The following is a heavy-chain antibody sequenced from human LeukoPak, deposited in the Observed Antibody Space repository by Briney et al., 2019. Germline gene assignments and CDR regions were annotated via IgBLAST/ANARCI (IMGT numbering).Heavy chain of an antibody. D-gene: IGHD3-3*01. CDR1: GRSISSYY. V-gene: IGHV4-59*08. J-gene: IGHJ5*02. CDR3: ARHRSTSGYYNWFDP. CDR2: VFYSGST. Sequence: SETLSLTCTVSGRSISSYYWSWIRQPPGKGLEWIGYVFYSGSTNYNPSLKSRATISVDTSNNQFSLKLSSVTAADTAVYYCARHRSTSGYYNWFDPWGQGTLVTVSS.